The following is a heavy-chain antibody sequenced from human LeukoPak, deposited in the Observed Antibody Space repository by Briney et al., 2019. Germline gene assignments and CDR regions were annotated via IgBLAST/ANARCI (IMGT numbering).Heavy chain of an antibody. D-gene: IGHD3-10*01. CDR3: ARDPDYYGSGSMDY. Sequence: SVKVSCKASGYTFTSYDINWVRQATAQGLEWMGWMNPNSGNTGYSQQFQGRVTMTRNTSVSTVYMELSSLRSEETAVYYCARDPDYYGSGSMDYWGQGTLVTVSS. V-gene: IGHV1-8*01. J-gene: IGHJ4*02. CDR2: MNPNSGNT. CDR1: GYTFTSYD.